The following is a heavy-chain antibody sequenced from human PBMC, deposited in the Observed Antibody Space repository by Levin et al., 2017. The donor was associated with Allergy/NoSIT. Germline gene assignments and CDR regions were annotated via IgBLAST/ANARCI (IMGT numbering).Heavy chain of an antibody. J-gene: IGHJ1*01. CDR2: ISGSGGST. Sequence: GESLKISCAASGFTFSSYAMSWVRQAPGKGLEWVSAISGSGGSTYYADSVKGRFTISRDNSKNTLYLQMNSLRAEDTAVYYCANIPTVTTPPEYFQHWGQGTLVTVSS. V-gene: IGHV3-23*01. CDR3: ANIPTVTTPPEYFQH. D-gene: IGHD4-17*01. CDR1: GFTFSSYA.